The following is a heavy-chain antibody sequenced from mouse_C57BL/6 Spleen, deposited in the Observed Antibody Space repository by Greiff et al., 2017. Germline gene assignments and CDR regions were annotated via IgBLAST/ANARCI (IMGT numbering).Heavy chain of an antibody. J-gene: IGHJ4*01. CDR1: GYTFTSYW. CDR3: ARGDGSSSYAMDY. D-gene: IGHD1-1*01. CDR2: IYPGSGST. Sequence: QVQLKQPGAELVKPGASVKMSCKASGYTFTSYWITWVKQRPGQGLEWIGDIYPGSGSTNYNEKFKSKATLTVDTSSSTAYMQLSSLTSEDSAVYYCARGDGSSSYAMDYWGQGTSVTVSS. V-gene: IGHV1-55*01.